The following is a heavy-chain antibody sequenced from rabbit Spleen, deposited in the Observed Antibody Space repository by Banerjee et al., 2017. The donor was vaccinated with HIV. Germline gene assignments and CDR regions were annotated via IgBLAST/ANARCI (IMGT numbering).Heavy chain of an antibody. V-gene: IGHV1S47*01. CDR3: VREAGYGGYGDANL. CDR2: IDPIFGVS. J-gene: IGHJ4*01. D-gene: IGHD6-1*01. Sequence: QEQLVESGGGLVQPGGSLKLSCTVSGFDISKYGVTWVRQAPGKGLEWIGYIDPIFGVSYYATWVNGRFTISSHDAQNTLYLQLSSLTAVDTATYFCVREAGYGGYGDANLWGQWTLVTVS. CDR1: GFDISKYG.